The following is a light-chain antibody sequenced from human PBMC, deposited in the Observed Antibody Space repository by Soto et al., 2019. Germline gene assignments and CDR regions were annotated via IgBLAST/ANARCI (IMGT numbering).Light chain of an antibody. CDR1: GNDIGSYNY. V-gene: IGLV2-8*01. J-gene: IGLJ2*01. Sequence: QSALTQPPSASGSPGQSVAISCTGTGNDIGSYNYVSWYQQRPGKAPKLILYEVNTRPSGVPDRFSGSKSGNTASLTVSGLRSDDKGDYYCSSYSNRDTYVIFGGGTKLTVL. CDR2: EVN. CDR3: SSYSNRDTYVI.